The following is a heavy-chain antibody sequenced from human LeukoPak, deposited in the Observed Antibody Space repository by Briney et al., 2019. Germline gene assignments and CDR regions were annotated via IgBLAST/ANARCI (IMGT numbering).Heavy chain of an antibody. CDR2: ISGSDGNT. D-gene: IGHD2-2*01. CDR1: GFTFSTYA. V-gene: IGHV3-23*01. Sequence: GGSLRLSCTASGFTFSTYAMSWVRQAPGEGLEWVSGISGSDGNTYYTDSVKGRCTISRDNSKNTVHLQMSSLRAEDTALYYCVKDRCDRTTCPEVWGQGTVVTVSS. CDR3: VKDRCDRTTCPEV. J-gene: IGHJ4*02.